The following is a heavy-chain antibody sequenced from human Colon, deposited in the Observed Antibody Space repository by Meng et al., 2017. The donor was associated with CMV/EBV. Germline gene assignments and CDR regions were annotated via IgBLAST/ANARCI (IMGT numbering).Heavy chain of an antibody. CDR2: ISWNGDTT. J-gene: IGHJ4*02. CDR3: VRRYYSDSSGSHFDY. Sequence: SGFSFGDYAMSWVRQAPGKGLEWVSAISWNGDTTNYADSVKGRFTISRDNARYSLYLQMDSLRAEDTAFYYCVRRYYSDSSGSHFDYWGQGTLVTVSS. D-gene: IGHD3-22*01. CDR1: GFSFGDYA. V-gene: IGHV3-20*03.